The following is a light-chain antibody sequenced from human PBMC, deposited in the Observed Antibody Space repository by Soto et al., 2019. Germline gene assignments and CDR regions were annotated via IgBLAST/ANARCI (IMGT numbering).Light chain of an antibody. J-gene: IGLJ2*01. CDR3: SSYTSSTTVV. V-gene: IGLV2-18*02. Sequence: QSALTQPPSVCGSPRQSVTISCTGTSGDVGTYNRVSWYQRPPGTAPKLMIYEVTNRPSGVPDRFSGAKSGNTASLTISGLQAEDEADYYCSSYTSSTTVVFGGGTKLTVL. CDR2: EVT. CDR1: SGDVGTYNR.